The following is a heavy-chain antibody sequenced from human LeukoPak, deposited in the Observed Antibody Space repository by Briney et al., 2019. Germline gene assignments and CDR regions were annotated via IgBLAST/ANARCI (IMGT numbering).Heavy chain of an antibody. CDR1: GFTFSSYG. Sequence: GGSLRLSCAASGFTFSSYGMHWVRQAPGKGLEWVAFIRYDGSNKYYADSVKGRFTISRDNSKNTLYLQMNSLRAEDTAVYYCAKVRSGSSKYYFDYWGQGTLVTVSS. J-gene: IGHJ4*02. V-gene: IGHV3-30*02. CDR2: IRYDGSNK. CDR3: AKVRSGSSKYYFDY. D-gene: IGHD1-26*01.